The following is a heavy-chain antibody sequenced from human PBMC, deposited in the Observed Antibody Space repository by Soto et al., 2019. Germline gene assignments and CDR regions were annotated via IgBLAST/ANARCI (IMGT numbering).Heavy chain of an antibody. Sequence: GGSLSLSCAASGFTVSSHYMTWVRQAPGKGLEWVSIIYSGDTTSYADSVKGRFTISRHNSKNTLYLQMSGLRTEDTAVYYCAKVGRWYFDLWGRGTLVTVSS. CDR3: AKVGRWYFDL. CDR2: IYSGDTT. J-gene: IGHJ2*01. V-gene: IGHV3-53*04. CDR1: GFTVSSHY.